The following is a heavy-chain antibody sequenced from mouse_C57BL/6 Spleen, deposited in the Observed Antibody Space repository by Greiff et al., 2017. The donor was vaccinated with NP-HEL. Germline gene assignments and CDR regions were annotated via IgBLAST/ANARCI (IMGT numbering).Heavy chain of an antibody. J-gene: IGHJ2*01. V-gene: IGHV1-82*01. Sequence: VQLQQSGPELVKPGASVKISCKASGYAFSSSWMHWVKQRPGQGLEWIGLIYPGGGDTNYNGKFKGKATLTADKSSSTAYMQLSSLTSEDSAVYFCARSRYGPDYWGQGTTLTVSS. CDR1: GYAFSSSW. CDR3: ARSRYGPDY. D-gene: IGHD2-14*01. CDR2: IYPGGGDT.